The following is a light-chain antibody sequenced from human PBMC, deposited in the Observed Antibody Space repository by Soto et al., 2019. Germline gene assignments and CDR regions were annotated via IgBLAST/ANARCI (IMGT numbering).Light chain of an antibody. CDR1: QSVLYSSNNKNY. V-gene: IGKV4-1*01. CDR2: WAS. Sequence: DIVMTQSPDSLAVSLGERATINCKSSQSVLYSSNNKNYLAWYQQKPGQPPQLLIYWASTRESGVPDRFSGTGSGTDFTLTISSLQDEDVAVYYCQQYYSTPPTFGGGTKVEIK. J-gene: IGKJ4*01. CDR3: QQYYSTPPT.